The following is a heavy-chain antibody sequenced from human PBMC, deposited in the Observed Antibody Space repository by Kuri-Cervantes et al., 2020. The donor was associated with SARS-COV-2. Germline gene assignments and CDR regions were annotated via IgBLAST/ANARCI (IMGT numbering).Heavy chain of an antibody. D-gene: IGHD2-15*01. Sequence: SVTVSCKASGYTFPSCGISWVRQAPGQGLEWMGGIIPIFGTANYAQKFQGRVTITADKSTSTGYMELSSLRSEDTAVYYCARKFGGGYCSGGSCWGMDAWGQGTTVTVSS. J-gene: IGHJ6*02. CDR2: IIPIFGTA. CDR1: GYTFPSCG. V-gene: IGHV1-69*06. CDR3: ARKFGGGYCSGGSCWGMDA.